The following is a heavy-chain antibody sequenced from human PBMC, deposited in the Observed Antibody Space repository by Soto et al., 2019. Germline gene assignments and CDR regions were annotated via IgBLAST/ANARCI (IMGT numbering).Heavy chain of an antibody. V-gene: IGHV1-18*01. Sequence: ASVKVSCKASGYTFTSYGISWVRQAPGQGLEWMGWISAYNGNTNYAQKLQGRVTMTTDTSTSTAYMELRSLRSDDTAVYYCARLRRVRGVIRSGNYYYFMDVWGKGTTVTVSS. CDR1: GYTFTSYG. CDR3: ARLRRVRGVIRSGNYYYFMDV. CDR2: ISAYNGNT. D-gene: IGHD3-10*01. J-gene: IGHJ6*03.